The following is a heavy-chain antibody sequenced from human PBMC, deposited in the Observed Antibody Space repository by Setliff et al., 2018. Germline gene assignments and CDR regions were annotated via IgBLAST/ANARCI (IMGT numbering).Heavy chain of an antibody. CDR2: VHSSGDT. J-gene: IGHJ4*02. Sequence: LSLTCTVSGASISSGFYYWSWIRQPAGSGLEWIGRVHSSGDTKYSPSLKTRVTMAVDTSKSQFSLKLNSATATDTGTYYCARATVGLATIIYFDSWAQGVLVTVSS. CDR3: ARATVGLATIIYFDS. D-gene: IGHD5-12*01. V-gene: IGHV4-61*02. CDR1: GASISSGFYY.